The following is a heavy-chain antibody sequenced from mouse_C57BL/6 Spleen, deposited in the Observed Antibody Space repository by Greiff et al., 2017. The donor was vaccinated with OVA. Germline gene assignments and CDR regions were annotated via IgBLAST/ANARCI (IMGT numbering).Heavy chain of an antibody. V-gene: IGHV1-69*01. CDR3: ASDYYGSSYPFAY. Sequence: VQLQQPGAELVMPGASVKLSCKASGYTFTSYWMHWVKQRPGQGLEWIGEIDPSDSYTNYNQKFKGKSTLTVDKSSSTAYMQLSSLTSEDSAVYYCASDYYGSSYPFAYWGQGTLVTVSA. CDR1: GYTFTSYW. D-gene: IGHD1-1*01. CDR2: IDPSDSYT. J-gene: IGHJ3*01.